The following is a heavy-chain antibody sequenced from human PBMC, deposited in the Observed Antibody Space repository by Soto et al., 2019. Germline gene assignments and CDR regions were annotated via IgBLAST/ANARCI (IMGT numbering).Heavy chain of an antibody. CDR3: AAGVIVVVPAAFYNWFDP. Sequence: SETLSLTCAVYGGSFSGYYWSWIRQPPGKGLEWIEEINHSGSTNYNPSLKSRVTISVDTSKNQFSLKLSSVTAADTAVYYCAAGVIVVVPAAFYNWFDPWGQGTLVTVSS. V-gene: IGHV4-34*01. J-gene: IGHJ5*02. CDR2: INHSGST. D-gene: IGHD2-2*01. CDR1: GGSFSGYY.